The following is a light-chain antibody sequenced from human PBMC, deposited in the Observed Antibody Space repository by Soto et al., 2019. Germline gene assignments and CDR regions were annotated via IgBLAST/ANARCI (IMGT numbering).Light chain of an antibody. V-gene: IGKV3-20*01. CDR3: QKYGSLPWT. Sequence: VLNQSPCSVSSSPGERGTLSCRASQTVSSGYLAWYQQKPGQAPRLLIYGASSRATGIPDRFSGSGSGTDFTLTISRLEAEDFAVYYCQKYGSLPWTFGQGTKVDIK. CDR1: QTVSSGY. J-gene: IGKJ1*01. CDR2: GAS.